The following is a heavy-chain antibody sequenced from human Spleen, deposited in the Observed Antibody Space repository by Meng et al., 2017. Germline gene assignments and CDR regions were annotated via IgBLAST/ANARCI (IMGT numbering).Heavy chain of an antibody. D-gene: IGHD3-16*02. V-gene: IGHV1-46*01. CDR3: AKGFYDYVWGSYRLAAFDY. CDR1: GYTFTSYY. J-gene: IGHJ4*02. Sequence: ASVKVSCKASGYTFTSYYMHWVRQAPGQGLEWMGIINPSGGSTSYAQKFQGRVTMTRDTSTSTVYMELSSLRSEDTAVYYCAKGFYDYVWGSYRLAAFDYWGQGTLVTVSS. CDR2: INPSGGST.